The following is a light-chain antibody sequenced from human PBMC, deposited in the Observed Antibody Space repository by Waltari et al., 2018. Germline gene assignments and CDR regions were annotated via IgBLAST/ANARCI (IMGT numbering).Light chain of an antibody. CDR2: KNN. CDR1: SSNIGSNT. V-gene: IGLV1-44*01. Sequence: QSVLTQSPSASGTPGQRVTISCSGSSSNIGSNTVHWYQKIPAKAPKLLFFKNNDRPPGVPDRFSGSKSGTSASLAISGLQSEDEGDYYCAAWDDSVSTVLFGGGTKLTVL. J-gene: IGLJ3*02. CDR3: AAWDDSVSTVL.